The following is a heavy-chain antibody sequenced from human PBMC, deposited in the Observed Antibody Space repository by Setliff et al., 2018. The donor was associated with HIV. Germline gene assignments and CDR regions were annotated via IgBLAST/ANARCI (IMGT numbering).Heavy chain of an antibody. CDR3: AREKRSGFSSGWTNWFDP. CDR1: GGSISGYY. J-gene: IGHJ5*02. CDR2: IYTSGST. D-gene: IGHD6-19*01. V-gene: IGHV4-4*07. Sequence: SETLSLTCAVSGGSISGYYWNWIRQSAGKGLEWIGRIYTSGSTKYNPSFESRVTLSVDTSKNQFSLKLSSVTAADTAVYYCAREKRSGFSSGWTNWFDPWGQGTLVTVSS.